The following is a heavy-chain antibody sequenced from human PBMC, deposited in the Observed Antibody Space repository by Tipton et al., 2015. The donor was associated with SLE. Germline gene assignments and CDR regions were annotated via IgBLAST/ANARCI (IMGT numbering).Heavy chain of an antibody. V-gene: IGHV4-34*01. CDR1: GGSFSGYY. CDR2: INHSGST. Sequence: TLSLTCAVYGGSFSGYYWSWIRQPPGKGLEWIGEINHSGSTNYSPSLKSRVTLSVDTSKNQFSLKLSSVTAADTAVYYCARERPGDSSGWYFDLWGRGTLVTVSS. D-gene: IGHD6-19*01. CDR3: ARERPGDSSGWYFDL. J-gene: IGHJ2*01.